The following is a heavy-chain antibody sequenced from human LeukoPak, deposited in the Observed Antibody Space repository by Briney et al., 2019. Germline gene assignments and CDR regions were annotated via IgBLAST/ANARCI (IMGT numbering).Heavy chain of an antibody. CDR3: ATDLDIVGATRGFDY. CDR1: GGTFSSYA. CDR2: IIPILGTA. J-gene: IGHJ4*02. D-gene: IGHD1-26*01. Sequence: ASVKVSCKASGGTFSSYAISWVRQAPGQGLEWMGGIIPILGTANYAQKFQGRVTITTDESTSTAYMELSSLRSEDTAVYYCATDLDIVGATRGFDYWGQGTLVTVSS. V-gene: IGHV1-69*05.